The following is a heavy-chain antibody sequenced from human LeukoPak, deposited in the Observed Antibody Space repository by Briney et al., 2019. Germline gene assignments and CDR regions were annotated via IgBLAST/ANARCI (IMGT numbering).Heavy chain of an antibody. Sequence: SETLSLTCTVSGGSISSGGYYWSWIRQPPGKGLEWIGYIYHSGSTYYNPSLKSRVTISVDRSKNQFSLKLSSVTAADTAVYYCARVGLLLWLPDAFDIWGQGTMVTVSS. V-gene: IGHV4-30-2*01. CDR2: IYHSGST. CDR3: ARVGLLLWLPDAFDI. D-gene: IGHD3-10*01. CDR1: GGSISSGGYY. J-gene: IGHJ3*02.